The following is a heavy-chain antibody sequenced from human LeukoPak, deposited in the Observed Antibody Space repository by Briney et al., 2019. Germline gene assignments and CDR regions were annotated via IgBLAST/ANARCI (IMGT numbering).Heavy chain of an antibody. CDR1: GYDFINYG. CDR2: RSIYNGNT. V-gene: IGHV1-18*01. CDR3: ARVVLDQYYDSSGYLGTLDY. J-gene: IGHJ4*02. D-gene: IGHD3-22*01. Sequence: ASVKVSCKASGYDFINYGISWVRQAPGQGLGWMGWRSIYNGNTDYKLQGRVTMTTDTSTSTAYMELRSLRSDDTAVYYCARVVLDQYYDSSGYLGTLDYWGQGTLVTVSS.